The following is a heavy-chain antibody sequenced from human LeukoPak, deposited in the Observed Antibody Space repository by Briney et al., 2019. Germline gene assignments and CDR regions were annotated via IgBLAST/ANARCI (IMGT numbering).Heavy chain of an antibody. Sequence: GGSLRLSCEGSGFTFSNYWMGWVRQAPGKGLQWVANIKTDGSEKYYVDSVKGRFTISRDNAKNSLYLQMNSLRAEDTAVYYCATGKGGAAKYYFDYWGQGTLVTVSS. J-gene: IGHJ4*02. CDR3: ATGKGGAAKYYFDY. CDR1: GFTFSNYW. D-gene: IGHD2-21*01. V-gene: IGHV3-7*01. CDR2: IKTDGSEK.